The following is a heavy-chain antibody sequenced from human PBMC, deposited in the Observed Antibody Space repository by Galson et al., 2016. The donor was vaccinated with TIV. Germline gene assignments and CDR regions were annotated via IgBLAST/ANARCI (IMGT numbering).Heavy chain of an antibody. V-gene: IGHV2-5*02. J-gene: IGHJ4*02. D-gene: IGHD2/OR15-2a*01. CDR1: GFSITTNGVG. Sequence: PALVKPTQTLTLTCTFSGFSITTNGVGVGWVRQPPGKTLEWLALIYWDDDKRFSPSLKNRLTITKDTSKNQVVLTVTNVDPVDTATYFCARFYFNNNEYYFRPPCFWGQGTLVNVSS. CDR2: IYWDDDK. CDR3: ARFYFNNNEYYFRPPCF.